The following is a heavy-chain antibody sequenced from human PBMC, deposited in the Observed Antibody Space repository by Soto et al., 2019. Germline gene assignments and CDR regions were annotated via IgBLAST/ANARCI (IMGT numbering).Heavy chain of an antibody. V-gene: IGHV1-69*13. CDR2: IIPIFGTA. Sequence: SLKVSCKASGGTFSSYAISWVRQAPGQGLEWMGGIIPIFGTANYAQKFQGRVTITADEPTSTAYMELSSLRSEDTAVYYCARGWYSSSSSKYYYYYGMDVWGQGTTVTVSS. D-gene: IGHD6-6*01. J-gene: IGHJ6*02. CDR1: GGTFSSYA. CDR3: ARGWYSSSSSKYYYYYGMDV.